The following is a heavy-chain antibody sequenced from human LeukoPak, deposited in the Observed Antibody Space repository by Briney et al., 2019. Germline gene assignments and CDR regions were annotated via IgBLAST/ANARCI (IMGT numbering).Heavy chain of an antibody. Sequence: SETLSLTCTVSGGSISSSSYYWGWIRQPPGKRLEWIGSIYYSGSTYYNPSLKSRVTISVDTSNNQFSLKLSSVTAADTAVYYCARQMERLAYYYDSSGYYYGVNWGQGTLVTVSS. CDR1: GGSISSSSYY. CDR2: IYYSGST. D-gene: IGHD3-22*01. V-gene: IGHV4-39*01. J-gene: IGHJ4*02. CDR3: ARQMERLAYYYDSSGYYYGVN.